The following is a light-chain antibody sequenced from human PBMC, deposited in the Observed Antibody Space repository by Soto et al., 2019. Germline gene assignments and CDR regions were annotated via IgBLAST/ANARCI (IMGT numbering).Light chain of an antibody. CDR2: DAS. J-gene: IGKJ1*01. Sequence: DIQMTQSPSTLSASVGDRVTITCRASQNINTWLAWYQQKPGKAPKLLIYDASSLESGVPSRFSGSGSGTEFTLTISSLQPDDFATYYCQQYNSYSETFGQGTKGDIK. CDR1: QNINTW. V-gene: IGKV1-5*01. CDR3: QQYNSYSET.